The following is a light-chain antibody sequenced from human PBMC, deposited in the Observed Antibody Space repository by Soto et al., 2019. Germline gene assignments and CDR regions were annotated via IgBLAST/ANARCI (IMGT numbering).Light chain of an antibody. J-gene: IGLJ3*02. Sequence: QSVLTQPPSASGTPGQRVTISCSGSSSNIGSNYVYWYQQLAGTAPKLLIYNTNERPSGVPDRLSGSKSGTSAALGITGLQTGDEADYYCGTWDSSLSAWVFGGGTKVTVL. V-gene: IGLV1-47*02. CDR1: SSNIGSNY. CDR2: NTN. CDR3: GTWDSSLSAWV.